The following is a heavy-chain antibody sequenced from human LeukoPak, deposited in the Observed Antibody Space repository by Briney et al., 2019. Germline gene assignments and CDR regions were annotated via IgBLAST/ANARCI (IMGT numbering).Heavy chain of an antibody. CDR3: ARELVVVAATKFDP. J-gene: IGHJ5*02. CDR2: IKQDGSEK. CDR1: GFTFSSYW. Sequence: GGSLRLSCAASGFTFSSYWMSWVRQAPGKGLEWVANIKQDGSEKYYVDSVKGRFTISRDNAKNSLYLQMNSLRAEDTAVYSCARELVVVAATKFDPWGQGTLVTVSS. V-gene: IGHV3-7*03. D-gene: IGHD2-15*01.